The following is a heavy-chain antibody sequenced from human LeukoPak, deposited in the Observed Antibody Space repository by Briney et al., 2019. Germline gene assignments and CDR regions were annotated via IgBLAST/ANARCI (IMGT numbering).Heavy chain of an antibody. D-gene: IGHD3-10*02. CDR2: ISSSGSTI. J-gene: IGHJ6*04. Sequence: GGSLRLSCAASGFTFTTYWMGWVRQAPGKGLEWVSYISSSGSTIYYADSVKGRFTISRDNAKNSLYLQMNSLRAEDTAVYYCAELGITMIGGVWGKGTALTISS. CDR3: AELGITMIGGV. V-gene: IGHV3-48*04. CDR1: GFTFTTYW.